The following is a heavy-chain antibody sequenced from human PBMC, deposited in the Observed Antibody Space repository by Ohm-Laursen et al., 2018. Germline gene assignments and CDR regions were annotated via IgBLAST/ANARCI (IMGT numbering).Heavy chain of an antibody. CDR2: ISYDGSNK. Sequence: SLGLSCSASGFTFSSYGMHWVRQAPGKGLEWVAVISYDGSNKYYADSVKGRFTISRDNSKNTLYLQMNSLRPEDTAVYYCAKQHGVRSLEWLLSAMDVWGQGTTVTVSS. CDR3: AKQHGVRSLEWLLSAMDV. CDR1: GFTFSSYG. V-gene: IGHV3-30*18. J-gene: IGHJ6*02. D-gene: IGHD3-3*01.